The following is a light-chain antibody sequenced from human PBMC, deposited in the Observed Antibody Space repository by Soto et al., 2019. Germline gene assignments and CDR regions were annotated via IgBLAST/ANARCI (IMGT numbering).Light chain of an antibody. CDR1: QYIGSA. Sequence: EVVLTQSPATLSVSPGDRATLSCRASQYIGSAVAWYHQRSGQAPRLLIFDASVRVPTTPARFSGSGSGTDFTLTISRLEPEDFAVYYCQQYGSSLFTFGPGTKVDIK. J-gene: IGKJ3*01. CDR2: DAS. V-gene: IGKV3-20*01. CDR3: QQYGSSLFT.